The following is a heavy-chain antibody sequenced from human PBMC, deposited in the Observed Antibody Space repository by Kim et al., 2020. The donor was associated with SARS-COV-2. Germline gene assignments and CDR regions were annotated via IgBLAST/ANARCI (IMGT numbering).Heavy chain of an antibody. Sequence: QNVPGRVTISEDASTSTAYMELSSLRSEDTAVYYCARSPPLVPGLYSFDYWGQGTLVTVSS. J-gene: IGHJ4*02. D-gene: IGHD3-10*01. CDR3: ARSPPLVPGLYSFDY. V-gene: IGHV1-69*01.